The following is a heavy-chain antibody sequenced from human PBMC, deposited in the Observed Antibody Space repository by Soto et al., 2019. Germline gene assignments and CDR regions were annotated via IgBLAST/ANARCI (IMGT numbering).Heavy chain of an antibody. V-gene: IGHV1-18*01. CDR2: ISAYNGNT. CDR1: GYTFTSYG. CDR3: ARDRGIAAAGWWFDP. J-gene: IGHJ5*02. Sequence: GASVKVSCKASGYTFTSYGISWVRQAPGQGLEWMGWISAYNGNTNYAQKLQGRVTMTTDTSTSTAYMELRSLRSDDTAVYYCARDRGIAAAGWWFDPWGQGTLVTVSS. D-gene: IGHD6-13*01.